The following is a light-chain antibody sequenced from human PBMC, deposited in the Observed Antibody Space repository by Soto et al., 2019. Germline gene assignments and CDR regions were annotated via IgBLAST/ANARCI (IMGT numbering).Light chain of an antibody. Sequence: IVMTQTPLSLSVTPGQPASISCKSSQSLLHSDGKTFLYWFLQKPGQPPQLLIQEVSNRFSGVPDRCSGSGSGTDFTLMISRVEAEDAGVYYCMHSVQLPPVITFGQGTRLEIK. CDR3: MHSVQLPPVIT. V-gene: IGKV2D-29*01. J-gene: IGKJ5*01. CDR2: EVS. CDR1: QSLLHSDGKTF.